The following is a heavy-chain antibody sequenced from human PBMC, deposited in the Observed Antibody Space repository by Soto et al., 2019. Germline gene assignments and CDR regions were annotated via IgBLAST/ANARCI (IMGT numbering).Heavy chain of an antibody. V-gene: IGHV4-34*01. J-gene: IGHJ3*02. D-gene: IGHD6-19*01. CDR1: GGSFSGYY. CDR2: INHSGST. CDR3: ARYYSSGWYRRAFDI. Sequence: PSETLSLTCAVYGGSFSGYYWSWIRQPPGKGLEWIGEINHSGSTNYNPSLKSRVTISVDTSKNQFSLKLSSVTAADTAVYYCARYYSSGWYRRAFDIWGQGTMVTVSS.